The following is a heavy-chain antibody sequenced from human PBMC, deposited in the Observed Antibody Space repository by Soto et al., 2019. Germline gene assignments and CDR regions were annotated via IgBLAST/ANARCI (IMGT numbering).Heavy chain of an antibody. J-gene: IGHJ6*02. V-gene: IGHV3-30*18. CDR2: ISYDGSNK. CDR1: GFTFVSYG. CDR3: AKDRIYSSSWLLPHFYYYGMDV. Sequence: PWGSLRLSCAASGFTFVSYGIHFCGHAPLKWLEWVGVISYDGSNKYYADSVKGRFTISRDNSKNTLYLQMNSLRAEDTAVYYCAKDRIYSSSWLLPHFYYYGMDVWGQGTTVTVSS. D-gene: IGHD6-13*01.